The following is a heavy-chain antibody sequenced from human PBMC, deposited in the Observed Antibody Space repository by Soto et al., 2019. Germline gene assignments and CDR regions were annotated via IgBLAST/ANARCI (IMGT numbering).Heavy chain of an antibody. J-gene: IGHJ4*02. D-gene: IGHD6-19*01. CDR1: GFTFSSYA. CDR2: ISYDGSNK. CDR3: ARDKSPYSSGWHNRHFDY. Sequence: QVQLVESGGGVVQPGRSLRLSCAASGFTFSSYAMHWVRQAPGKGLEWVAVISYDGSNKYYADSVKGRFTISRDNSKNTLYLKMNSVRAEDTAVYYCARDKSPYSSGWHNRHFDYWGQGTLVIVSS. V-gene: IGHV3-30-3*01.